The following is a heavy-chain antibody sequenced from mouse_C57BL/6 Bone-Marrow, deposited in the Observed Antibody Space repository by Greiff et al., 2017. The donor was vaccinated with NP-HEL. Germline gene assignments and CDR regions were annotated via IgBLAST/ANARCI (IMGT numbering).Heavy chain of an antibody. J-gene: IGHJ4*01. V-gene: IGHV1-22*01. CDR1: GYTFTDYN. CDR3: ARNLSPYYYGSSYYYAMDY. D-gene: IGHD1-1*01. Sequence: VQLQQSGPELVKPGASVKMSCKASGYTFTDYNMHWVKQSHGKSLEWIGYINPNNGGTSYNQKFKGKATLTVNKCSSTAYMELRSLTSEDSAVYYCARNLSPYYYGSSYYYAMDYWGQGTSVTVSS. CDR2: INPNNGGT.